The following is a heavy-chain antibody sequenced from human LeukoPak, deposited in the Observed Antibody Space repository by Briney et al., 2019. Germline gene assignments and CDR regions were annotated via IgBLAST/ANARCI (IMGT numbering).Heavy chain of an antibody. CDR1: GYRFTSYW. CDR2: IYPGDSDT. CDR3: ARLGYYDSSGPSGDFDY. D-gene: IGHD3-22*01. V-gene: IGHV5-51*01. J-gene: IGHJ4*02. Sequence: GESLKISCKGSGYRFTSYWIGWVRQMPGKGLEWMGIIYPGDSDTRYSPSFQGQVTISADKSISTAYLQWSSLKASDTAMYYCARLGYYDSSGPSGDFDYWGQGTLVTVSS.